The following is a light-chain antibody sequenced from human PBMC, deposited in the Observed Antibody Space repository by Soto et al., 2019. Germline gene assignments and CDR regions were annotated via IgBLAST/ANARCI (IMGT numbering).Light chain of an antibody. CDR1: SSDVVSYNL. V-gene: IGLV2-23*01. J-gene: IGLJ1*01. CDR2: EGS. Sequence: QSALTQPASVSGSPGQSVTISCTGNSSDVVSYNLVSWYQQHPGKVPKLMIYEGSKRPSGVSYRFSGSKSGNTASLTISGLQAEDEADYYCYSYAGSDTSYVFGTGTKVTVL. CDR3: YSYAGSDTSYV.